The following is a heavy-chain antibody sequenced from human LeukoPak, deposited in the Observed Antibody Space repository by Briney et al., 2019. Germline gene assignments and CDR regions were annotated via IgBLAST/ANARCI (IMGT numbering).Heavy chain of an antibody. J-gene: IGHJ4*02. CDR2: INHSGST. CDR3: ARGDMGYYDFWSGYFSFDY. Sequence: SETLSLTCAVYGGSFSGYYWSWIRQPPGKGLEWIGEINHSGSTNYNPSLKSRVTISVDTSKNQFSLKLSSVTAADTAVYYCARGDMGYYDFWSGYFSFDYWGQGTLVTVSS. CDR1: GGSFSGYY. D-gene: IGHD3-3*01. V-gene: IGHV4-34*01.